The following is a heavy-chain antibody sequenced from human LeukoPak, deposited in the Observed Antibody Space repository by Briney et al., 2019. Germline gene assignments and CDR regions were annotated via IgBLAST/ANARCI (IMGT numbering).Heavy chain of an antibody. J-gene: IGHJ4*02. V-gene: IGHV1-18*01. CDR3: ARDPQDIVLMVYPSGVFDY. Sequence: ASVKVSCKASGYTFTSYGISWVRQAPGQGLEWMGWISAYNGNTNYAQKLQGRVTMTRDTSISTAYMELSRLRSDDTAVYYCARDPQDIVLMVYPSGVFDYWGQGTLVTVSS. CDR2: ISAYNGNT. CDR1: GYTFTSYG. D-gene: IGHD2-8*01.